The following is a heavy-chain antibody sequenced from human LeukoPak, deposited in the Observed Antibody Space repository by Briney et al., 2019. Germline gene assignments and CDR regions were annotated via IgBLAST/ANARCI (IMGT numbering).Heavy chain of an antibody. V-gene: IGHV3-48*01. J-gene: IGHJ5*02. CDR3: ARGPPLFDP. CDR1: GFTFSDYT. Sequence: QPGGSLRLSCRASGFTFSDYTMNGVRQAPGKGLEWISSISFGSDTIYYAGSVEGRFSISRDNARDSLYLEMNSLRAEDTAVYYCARGPPLFDPWGQGTLVTVSS. CDR2: ISFGSDTI.